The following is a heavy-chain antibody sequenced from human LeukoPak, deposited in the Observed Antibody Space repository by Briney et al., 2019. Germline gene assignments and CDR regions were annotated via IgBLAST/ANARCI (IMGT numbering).Heavy chain of an antibody. J-gene: IGHJ3*02. CDR1: GFTFSSYA. CDR3: AKGGGKSSSWYNDAFDI. D-gene: IGHD6-13*01. V-gene: IGHV3-23*01. CDR2: MSGSGGST. Sequence: PGGSLRLSCAASGFTFSSYAMSWVRQPPGKGLEWVSAMSGSGGSTYYADSVKGRFTISRDNSKNTVYLQMNSLRAEDTAVYYCAKGGGKSSSWYNDAFDIWGQGTMVTVSS.